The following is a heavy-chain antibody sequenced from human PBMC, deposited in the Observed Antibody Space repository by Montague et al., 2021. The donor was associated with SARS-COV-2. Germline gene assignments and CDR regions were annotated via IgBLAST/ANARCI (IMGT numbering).Heavy chain of an antibody. CDR2: INQSGST. CDR1: GDSLSGRY. CDR3: ASGSRETMKAGDFDP. J-gene: IGHJ5*02. Sequence: SETLSLTCAVYGDSLSGRYWSWIRQSPGKGLEWIGEINQSGSTNYNPSLKSRVSISVDASKNQFSLRLSSVAAADTAVYYCASGSRETMKAGDFDPWDQGALVTVSS. V-gene: IGHV4-34*01. D-gene: IGHD3-16*01.